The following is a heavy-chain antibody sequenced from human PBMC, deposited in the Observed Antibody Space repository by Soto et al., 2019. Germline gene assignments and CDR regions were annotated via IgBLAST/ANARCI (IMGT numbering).Heavy chain of an antibody. CDR3: ARGGATGGDAFDI. Sequence: SETLSLTCTVSGGSISSYYWSWIRQPPGKGLEWIGYIYYSGSTNYNPSLKSRVTISVDTSKNQFSLKLSSVTAADTAVYYCARGGATGGDAFDIWGQGTMVTVSS. J-gene: IGHJ3*02. CDR1: GGSISSYY. D-gene: IGHD1-26*01. CDR2: IYYSGST. V-gene: IGHV4-59*01.